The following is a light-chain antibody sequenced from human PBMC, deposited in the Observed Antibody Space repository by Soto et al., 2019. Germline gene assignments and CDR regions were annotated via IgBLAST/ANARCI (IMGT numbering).Light chain of an antibody. CDR2: GAS. CDR1: QSVSSSH. CDR3: QQYGSSPRFT. Sequence: DSVLTQSPGTLSLSPGERATLSCRASQSVSSSHLAWYQQRPGQAPRPLIYGASSRASGIPDRFGGSGSGTEFTLTSSRLEPEDSAVYYCQQYGSSPRFTFGPGTKVALK. V-gene: IGKV3-20*01. J-gene: IGKJ3*01.